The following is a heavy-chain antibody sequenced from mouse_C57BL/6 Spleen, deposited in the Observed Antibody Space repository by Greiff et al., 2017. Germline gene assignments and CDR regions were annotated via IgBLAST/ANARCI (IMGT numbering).Heavy chain of an antibody. CDR2: ISSGGSYT. CDR3: ARERDYGRGLKAMDY. D-gene: IGHD1-1*01. V-gene: IGHV5-6*01. Sequence: EVHLVESGGDLVKPGGSLKLSCAASGFTFSSYGMSWVRQTPDKRLEWVATISSGGSYTYYPDSVKGRFTISRDNAKNTLYLQMSSLKSDDTAMYYCARERDYGRGLKAMDYWGQGTSVTVSS. CDR1: GFTFSSYG. J-gene: IGHJ4*01.